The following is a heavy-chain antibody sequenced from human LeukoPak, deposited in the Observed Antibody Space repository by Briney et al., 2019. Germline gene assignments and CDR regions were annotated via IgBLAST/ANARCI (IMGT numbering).Heavy chain of an antibody. V-gene: IGHV3-30*18. J-gene: IGHJ4*02. D-gene: IGHD6-13*01. CDR3: VKDRWRQLVSYPNYC. CDR1: GFTFSSYG. CDR2: ISDDGSNK. Sequence: GGSLRLSCAASGFTFSSYGMHWVRQAPGKGLEWVAVISDDGSNKYYADSVKGRFTISRDNSKNTLYLQMNSLRAEDTAVYYCVKDRWRQLVSYPNYCWGQGTLVT.